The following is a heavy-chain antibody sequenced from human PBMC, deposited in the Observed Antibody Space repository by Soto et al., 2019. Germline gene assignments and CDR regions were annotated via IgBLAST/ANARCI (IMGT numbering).Heavy chain of an antibody. CDR2: IIPIPGTA. Sequence: QVQLVQSGAEVKKPGSSVKVSCKASGGTFGSYAISWVRQAPGQGLEWMGGIIPIPGTANYAQKFQGRVTIAADESTSTAYMELSSLRSQETAVYYCARSQGSSTSLEIYYYYYYGRDVWGQGTTVTVSS. V-gene: IGHV1-69*01. J-gene: IGHJ6*02. D-gene: IGHD2-2*01. CDR1: GGTFGSYA. CDR3: ARSQGSSTSLEIYYYYYYGRDV.